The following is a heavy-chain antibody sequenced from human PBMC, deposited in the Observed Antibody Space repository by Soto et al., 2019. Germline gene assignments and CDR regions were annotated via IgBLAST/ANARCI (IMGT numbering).Heavy chain of an antibody. Sequence: RRLSCAASGFTFSSYAMSWVRQAPGKGLEWVSAISGSGGSTYYADSVKGRFTISRDNSKNTLYLQMNSLRAEDTAVYYCAKDRVTIFGVVRYGMDVWGQGTTVTVPS. V-gene: IGHV3-23*01. J-gene: IGHJ6*02. CDR3: AKDRVTIFGVVRYGMDV. CDR2: ISGSGGST. CDR1: GFTFSSYA. D-gene: IGHD3-3*01.